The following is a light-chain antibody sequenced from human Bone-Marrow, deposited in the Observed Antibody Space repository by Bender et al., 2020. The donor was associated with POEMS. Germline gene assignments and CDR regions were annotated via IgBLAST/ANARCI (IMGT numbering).Light chain of an antibody. CDR3: AAWVDSLNGMM. CDR1: SSNIGSNS. J-gene: IGLJ2*01. V-gene: IGLV1-44*01. CDR2: INN. Sequence: QSVLTQPPSASGTHGQRVTISCSGSSSNIGSNSLNWYQQLPGAARKLLIFINNQRPSGVPDRFSGTKSGTSASLAISGLQSVDEAYYYCAAWVDSLNGMMVGGGTKLTVL.